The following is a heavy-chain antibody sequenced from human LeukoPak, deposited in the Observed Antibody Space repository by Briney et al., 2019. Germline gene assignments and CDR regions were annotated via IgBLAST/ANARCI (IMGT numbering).Heavy chain of an antibody. CDR1: GGTFSSYA. CDR3: ATHRKNYYDSSGYYGNSFGY. J-gene: IGHJ4*02. V-gene: IGHV1-69*05. CDR2: IIPIFGTA. D-gene: IGHD3-22*01. Sequence: SVKVSCKASGGTFSSYAISWVRQAPGQGLEWMGRIIPIFGTANYAQKFQGRVTITTDESTSTAYMELSSLRSEDTAVYYCATHRKNYYDSSGYYGNSFGYWGQGTLVTVSS.